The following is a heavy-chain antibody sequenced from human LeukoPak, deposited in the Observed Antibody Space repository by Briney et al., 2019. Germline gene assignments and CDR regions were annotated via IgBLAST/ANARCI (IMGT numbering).Heavy chain of an antibody. CDR3: ARGSPPRVYYDRSGYYSYYFDY. Sequence: GASVKVSCKASGGTFSSYAISWVRQAPGQGLEWMGGIIPIFGTANYAQKLQGRVTMTTDTSTSTAYMELRSLRSDDTAVYYCARGSPPRVYYDRSGYYSYYFDYWGQGTLVTVSS. D-gene: IGHD3-22*01. J-gene: IGHJ4*02. V-gene: IGHV1-69*05. CDR2: IIPIFGTA. CDR1: GGTFSSYA.